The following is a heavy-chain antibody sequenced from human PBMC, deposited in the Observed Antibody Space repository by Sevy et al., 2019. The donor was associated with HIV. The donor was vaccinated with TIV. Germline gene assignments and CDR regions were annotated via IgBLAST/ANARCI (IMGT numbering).Heavy chain of an antibody. D-gene: IGHD3-9*01. J-gene: IGHJ6*03. Sequence: SETLSLTCTVSGGSISSYYWSWIRQPAGKGLEWIGRIYTSGSTNYNPSLKRRVTMSVDTSKNQFSLKLSSVTAADTAGYYCAREKALTGYRGVYYYYYMDVWGKGTTVTVSS. V-gene: IGHV4-4*07. CDR2: IYTSGST. CDR3: AREKALTGYRGVYYYYYMDV. CDR1: GGSISSYY.